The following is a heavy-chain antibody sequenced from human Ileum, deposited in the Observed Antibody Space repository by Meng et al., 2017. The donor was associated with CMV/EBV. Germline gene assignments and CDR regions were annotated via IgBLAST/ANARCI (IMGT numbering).Heavy chain of an antibody. D-gene: IGHD3-3*01. CDR3: ARDPEGDSTIYDY. Sequence: VQLQQSGPGLVKPSQTLSLTCSISGDNVSSNSAAWNWIRQSPSRGLEWLGRTNYRSKWFYGYEVSVSSRIVINPDTSKNQFSLQLNSVTPEDAAVYYCARDPEGDSTIYDYWGQGTLVTVSS. V-gene: IGHV6-1*01. CDR1: GDNVSSNSAA. J-gene: IGHJ4*02. CDR2: TNYRSKWFY.